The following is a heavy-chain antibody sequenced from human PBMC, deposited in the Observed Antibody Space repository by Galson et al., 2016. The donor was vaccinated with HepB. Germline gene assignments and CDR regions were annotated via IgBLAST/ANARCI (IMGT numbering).Heavy chain of an antibody. CDR2: ISPRSGNT. J-gene: IGHJ4*02. V-gene: IGHV1-18*01. CDR3: ARNRAFTGDFDY. D-gene: IGHD7-27*01. CDR1: GYTFMYFG. Sequence: SCKASGYTFMYFGISWVRQAPGQGLEWLGWISPRSGNTNHAQKFQGRLSLTRDISTSTAYMELSSLTSDDTAVYYCARNRAFTGDFDYWGQGTLVTVSS.